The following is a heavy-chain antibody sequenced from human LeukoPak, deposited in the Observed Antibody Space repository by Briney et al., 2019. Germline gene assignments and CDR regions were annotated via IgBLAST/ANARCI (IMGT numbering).Heavy chain of an antibody. D-gene: IGHD5-18*01. CDR3: AKGGVRYSYVDDY. CDR2: ISGSGGST. V-gene: IGHV3-23*01. CDR1: GGSFSGYY. Sequence: ETLSLTCAVYGGSFSGYYWSWIRQPPGKGLEWVSAISGSGGSTYYADSVKGRFTISRDNSKNTLYLQMNSLRAEDTAVYYCAKGGVRYSYVDDYWGQGTLVTVSS. J-gene: IGHJ4*02.